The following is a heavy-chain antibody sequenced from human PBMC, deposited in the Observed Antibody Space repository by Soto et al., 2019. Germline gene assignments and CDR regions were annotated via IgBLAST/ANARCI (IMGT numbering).Heavy chain of an antibody. Sequence: PGGSLRLSCASSGFTFSSYGMHWVRQAPGKGLEWVAVIWYDGSNKYYADSVKGRFTISRDNSKNTLYLQMNSLRAEDTAVYYCARAGGNQEARITIFGVVADYYYGMDVWGQGTTVTVSS. CDR2: IWYDGSNK. J-gene: IGHJ6*02. CDR1: GFTFSSYG. D-gene: IGHD3-3*01. V-gene: IGHV3-33*01. CDR3: ARAGGNQEARITIFGVVADYYYGMDV.